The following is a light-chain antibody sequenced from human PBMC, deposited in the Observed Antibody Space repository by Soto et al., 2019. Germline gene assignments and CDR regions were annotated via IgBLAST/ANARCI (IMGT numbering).Light chain of an antibody. CDR1: GGSIASNY. Sequence: NFMLTQPHSVSESPGKTVTISCTRSGGSIASNYVQWYQQRPGSAPNTVIYEDNQRPSGVPDRFSGSIDSSSNSASLTISGLKTEDEADYYCQSYDSSNNVVFGGGTKLTVL. V-gene: IGLV6-57*04. CDR2: EDN. J-gene: IGLJ2*01. CDR3: QSYDSSNNVV.